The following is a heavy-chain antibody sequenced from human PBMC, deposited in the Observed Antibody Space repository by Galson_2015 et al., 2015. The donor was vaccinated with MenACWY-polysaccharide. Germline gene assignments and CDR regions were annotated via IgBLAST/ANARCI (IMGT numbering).Heavy chain of an antibody. CDR2: ISSSGGST. J-gene: IGHJ4*02. D-gene: IGHD2-15*01. CDR3: AAGYFRYDY. Sequence: SLRLSCADSGFSFSSYAINWVRQAPGKGLEWVAGISSSGGSTQFAGSVKGRFTISRDNSKNTVYLQMNSLRAVDTAVYYCAAGYFRYDYWGQGTPVTVSS. V-gene: IGHV3-23*01. CDR1: GFSFSSYA.